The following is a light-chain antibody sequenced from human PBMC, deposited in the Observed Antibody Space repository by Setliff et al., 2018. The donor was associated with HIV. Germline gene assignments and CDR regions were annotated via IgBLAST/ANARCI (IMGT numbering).Light chain of an antibody. J-gene: IGLJ2*01. CDR3: ASGDNGLSAWV. CDR1: DSNIGKNF. CDR2: DNN. Sequence: QSVLTQPPSVSAAPGQNVTISCSGRDSNIGKNFVSWYQHFPGTAPKLLIYDNNQRSSGIPDRFSATKSGTSATLDITGLQAGDEAVYYCASGDNGLSAWVIGGGTKVTVL. V-gene: IGLV1-51*01.